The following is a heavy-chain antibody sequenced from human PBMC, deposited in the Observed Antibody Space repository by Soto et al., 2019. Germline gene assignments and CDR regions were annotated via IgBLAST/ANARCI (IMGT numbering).Heavy chain of an antibody. CDR2: IKQDGSEK. V-gene: IGHV3-7*01. CDR3: ARIWGIAAHVPFDY. J-gene: IGHJ4*02. CDR1: GFTFSSYW. D-gene: IGHD6-13*01. Sequence: GGSLRLSCAASGFTFSSYWMSWVRQAPGKGLEWVANIKQDGSEKYYVDSVKGRFTISRDNAKNSLYLQMNSLRAEDTAVYYCARIWGIAAHVPFDYWGQGTLVTVSS.